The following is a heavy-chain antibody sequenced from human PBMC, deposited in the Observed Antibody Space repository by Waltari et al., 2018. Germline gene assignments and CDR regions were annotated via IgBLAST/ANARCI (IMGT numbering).Heavy chain of an antibody. V-gene: IGHV4-59*01. CDR1: VSSITSYY. CDR3: ARDTLIQPGGL. CDR2: LYYSGST. J-gene: IGHJ2*01. Sequence: QVQLQESGPGLVKPSETLSLPCTVPVSSITSYYWSWIRQPPGKGLEWIGYLYYSGSTNYNPSLKSRVTISVDTSKNQFSLKLSSVTAADTAVYYCARDTLIQPGGLWGRGTLVTVSS. D-gene: IGHD5-18*01.